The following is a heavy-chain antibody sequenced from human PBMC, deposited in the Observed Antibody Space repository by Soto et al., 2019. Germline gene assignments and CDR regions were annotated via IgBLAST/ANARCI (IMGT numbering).Heavy chain of an antibody. J-gene: IGHJ4*02. CDR3: VRGYSTSLAY. Sequence: SETLSLTCTVAGGSISSYCWSWIRQPPGKGLEWIGYIYYSGSTNYNPSLKSRVTISVDTSKNQFSLTLSSLTAADMAVYYGVRGYSTSLAYWGQGTLVTVS. CDR1: GGSISSYC. D-gene: IGHD6-13*01. V-gene: IGHV4-59*08. CDR2: IYYSGST.